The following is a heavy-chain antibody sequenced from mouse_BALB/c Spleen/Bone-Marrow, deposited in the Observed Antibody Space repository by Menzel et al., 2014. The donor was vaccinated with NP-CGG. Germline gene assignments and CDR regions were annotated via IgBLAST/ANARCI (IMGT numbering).Heavy chain of an antibody. CDR1: GSSLTGFG. Sequence: QVQLQQSGPGLVAPSQSLSIPCTVSGSSLTGFGINWIRQPPGKGPEWLGMIWGDGTTDYNSALKSRLSIKKDNSKSQVFLKMNSLQAGDTARYYCAREKYGNYYAMDYWGQGTSVTVSS. J-gene: IGHJ4*01. CDR2: IWGDGTT. CDR3: AREKYGNYYAMDY. D-gene: IGHD2-10*02. V-gene: IGHV2-6-7*01.